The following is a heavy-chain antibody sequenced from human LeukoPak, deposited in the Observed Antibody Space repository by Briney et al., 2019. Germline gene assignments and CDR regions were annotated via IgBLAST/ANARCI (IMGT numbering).Heavy chain of an antibody. CDR1: GYSISSSNW. Sequence: PSETLSLTCAVSGYSISSSNWWGWIRQPPGKGLEWIGYIYYSGSTNYNPSLKSRVTMSVDTSKNQFSLKLSSVTAADTAVYYCASITGPEGTIDYWGQGTLVTVSS. J-gene: IGHJ4*02. CDR3: ASITGPEGTIDY. CDR2: IYYSGST. V-gene: IGHV4-28*01. D-gene: IGHD1/OR15-1a*01.